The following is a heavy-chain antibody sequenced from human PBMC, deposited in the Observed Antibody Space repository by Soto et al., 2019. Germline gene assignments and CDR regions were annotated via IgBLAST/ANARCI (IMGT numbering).Heavy chain of an antibody. V-gene: IGHV4-4*09. J-gene: IGHJ3*01. D-gene: IGHD2-15*01. CDR3: ARRHVLVVGATRGDALDV. CDR2: IYSSGNT. Sequence: SETLSLTCTVSGFTISSYYWTWIRQPPGEGLEWIGYIYSSGNTNYNPSLKSRVIISLDTSRSQFSLRLSSVTASDTAIYYCARRHVLVVGATRGDALDVWGQGTAVTVSS. CDR1: GFTISSYY.